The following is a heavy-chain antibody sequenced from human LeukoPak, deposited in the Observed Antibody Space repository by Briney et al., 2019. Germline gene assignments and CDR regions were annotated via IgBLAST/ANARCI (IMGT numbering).Heavy chain of an antibody. CDR2: IYHSGST. CDR1: GGSISSGGYS. V-gene: IGHV4-30-2*01. D-gene: IGHD4-23*01. Sequence: PSETLSLTCTVSGGSISSGGYSWSWIRQPPGKGLEWIGYIYHSGSTYYNPSLKSRVTISVDRSKNQFSLKLSSVTAADTAVYYCAHGPFGDDYGGNGWFDPWGQGTLVTVSS. CDR3: AHGPFGDDYGGNGWFDP. J-gene: IGHJ5*02.